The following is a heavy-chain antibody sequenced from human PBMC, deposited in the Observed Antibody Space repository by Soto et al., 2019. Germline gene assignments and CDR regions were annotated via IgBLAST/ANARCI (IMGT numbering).Heavy chain of an antibody. CDR2: ISGSGGST. V-gene: IGHV3-23*01. CDR1: GFTFSSYA. J-gene: IGHJ3*02. CDR3: AKAHSGHHIVVVTAIPEGAFDI. Sequence: GGSLRLSCAASGFTFSSYAMSWVRQAPGKGLEWVSAISGSGGSTYYADSGKGRFTISRDNSKNTLYLKMNSLRAEDTAVYYCAKAHSGHHIVVVTAIPEGAFDIWGQGTMVTVSS. D-gene: IGHD2-21*02.